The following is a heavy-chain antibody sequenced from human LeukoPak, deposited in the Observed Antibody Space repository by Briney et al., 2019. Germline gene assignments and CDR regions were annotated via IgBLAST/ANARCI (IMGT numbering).Heavy chain of an antibody. D-gene: IGHD6-13*01. J-gene: IGHJ3*02. CDR3: ARASSTWGRHAFDI. CDR1: GFTFSSYS. CDR2: ISSSSSYI. V-gene: IGHV3-21*01. Sequence: GGSLRLSCAASGFTFSSYSMNWVRQAPGKGLEWVSSISSSSSYIYYADSVKGRFTLSRDNAKNSLYLQMNSLRAEDTAVYYCARASSTWGRHAFDIWGQGTMVTVSS.